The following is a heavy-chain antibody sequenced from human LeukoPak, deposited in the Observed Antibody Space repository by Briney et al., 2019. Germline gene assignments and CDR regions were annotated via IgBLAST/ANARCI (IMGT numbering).Heavy chain of an antibody. J-gene: IGHJ4*02. D-gene: IGHD2-2*01. V-gene: IGHV1-69*04. CDR3: ARDGCSSTSCSPL. CDR1: GGTFSSYA. Sequence: ASVKVSCKASGGTFSSYAINWVRQAPGQGLECMGRIIPIVNIVNYAQKFQGRLTVTADKSTSTAYMELSSLRSEDTAMYYCARDGCSSTSCSPLWGQGTLVTVSS. CDR2: IIPIVNIV.